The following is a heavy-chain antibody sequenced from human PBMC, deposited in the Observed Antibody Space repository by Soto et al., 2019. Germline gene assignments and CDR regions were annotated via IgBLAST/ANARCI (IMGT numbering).Heavy chain of an antibody. Sequence: GGSLRLSCAASGFTFSSYEMNWVRQAPGKGLEWVSYISSSGSTIYYADSVKGRFTISRDNAKNSLYLRMNSLRAEDTAVYYCARGYCSGGSCYSDVYYGMDVWGQGTTVTVSS. CDR1: GFTFSSYE. V-gene: IGHV3-48*03. CDR3: ARGYCSGGSCYSDVYYGMDV. J-gene: IGHJ6*02. CDR2: ISSSGSTI. D-gene: IGHD2-15*01.